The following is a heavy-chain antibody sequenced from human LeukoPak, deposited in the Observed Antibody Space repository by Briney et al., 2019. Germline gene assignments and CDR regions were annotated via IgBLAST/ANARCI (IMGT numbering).Heavy chain of an antibody. J-gene: IGHJ4*02. CDR1: GFSFSDYW. CDR3: ASDPPYYGMDYFDY. CDR2: IKKDGSEK. Sequence: GGSLRLSCAASGFSFSDYWMSWVRQAPGKGLEWVANIKKDGSEKYYVDSAKGRFTISRDNAENTVYLQMNSLRAEDTAVYYCASDPPYYGMDYFDYWSQGTLVTVSS. D-gene: IGHD3-3*01. V-gene: IGHV3-7*01.